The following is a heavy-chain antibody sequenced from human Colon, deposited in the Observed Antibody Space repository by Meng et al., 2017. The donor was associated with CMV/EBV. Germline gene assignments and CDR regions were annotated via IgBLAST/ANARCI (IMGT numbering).Heavy chain of an antibody. J-gene: IGHJ6*02. CDR2: IDWKSDKI. D-gene: IGHD6-13*01. CDR1: GFALRDFA. Sequence: SLKISCAASGFALRDFAMHWVRLAPGKGLEWVAGIDWKSDKIGYADSVKGRFTISRDNARNSLYLQMNSLRAEDTAVYYCAKDRSFDSGYSSPYYGMDVWGQGTTVTVSS. CDR3: AKDRSFDSGYSSPYYGMDV. V-gene: IGHV3-9*01.